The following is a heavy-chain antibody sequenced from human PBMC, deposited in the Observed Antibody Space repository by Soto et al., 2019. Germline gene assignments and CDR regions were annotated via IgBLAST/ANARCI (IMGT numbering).Heavy chain of an antibody. CDR1: GFTFSSNA. CDR2: ISSSGET. CDR3: AKTYDSGNHYNAH. D-gene: IGHD3-10*01. V-gene: IGHV3-23*01. Sequence: GSLRLSCAASGFTFSSNAMKWVRQAPGEGLEWVSTISSSGETNYADSVKGRFTISRDNSKNTLYLQMDSLRAEDTAIYYCAKTYDSGNHYNAHWGQGTLVTVSS. J-gene: IGHJ4*02.